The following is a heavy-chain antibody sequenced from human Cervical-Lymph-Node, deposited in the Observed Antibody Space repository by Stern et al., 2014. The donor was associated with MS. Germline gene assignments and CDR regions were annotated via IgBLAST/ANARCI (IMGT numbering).Heavy chain of an antibody. CDR3: AKGSGSGTKYGMDV. J-gene: IGHJ6*02. V-gene: IGHV3-9*01. CDR1: GFTFDDYA. D-gene: IGHD3-10*01. Sequence: EVQLVESGGGLVQPGRSLRLSCAASGFTFDDYAMHWVRQAPGKGLEWVSGISWNSAGIGYADSVKGRFTISRDNAKNSLYLQMSSLRSEDTALYYCAKGSGSGTKYGMDVWGQGTMVTVSS. CDR2: ISWNSAGI.